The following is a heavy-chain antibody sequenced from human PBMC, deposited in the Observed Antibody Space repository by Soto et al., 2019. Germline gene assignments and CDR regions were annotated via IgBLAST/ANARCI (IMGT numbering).Heavy chain of an antibody. D-gene: IGHD3-9*01. CDR2: IYYSGST. Sequence: SETLSLTCTVSGGSISSYYWSWIRQPPGKGLEWIGYIYYSGSTNYNPSLKSRVTISVDTSKNQFSLKLSSVTAADTAVYYCARHKARDYDILTGYYYYYYGMDVWGQGTTVTVSS. CDR1: GGSISSYY. V-gene: IGHV4-59*08. J-gene: IGHJ6*02. CDR3: ARHKARDYDILTGYYYYYYGMDV.